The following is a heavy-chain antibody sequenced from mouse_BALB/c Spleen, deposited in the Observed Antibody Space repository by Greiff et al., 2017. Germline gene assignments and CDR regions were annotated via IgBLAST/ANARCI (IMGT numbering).Heavy chain of an antibody. D-gene: IGHD2-1*01. CDR2: ISSGGGST. CDR3: ARGNPYAMDY. CDR1: GFAFSSYD. V-gene: IGHV5-12-1*01. Sequence: EVQLVESGGGLVKPGGSLKLSCAASGFAFSSYDMSWVRQTPEKRLEWVAYISSGGGSTYYPDTVKGRFTISRDNAKNTLYLQMSSLKSEDTAMYYCARGNPYAMDYWGQGTSVTVSS. J-gene: IGHJ4*01.